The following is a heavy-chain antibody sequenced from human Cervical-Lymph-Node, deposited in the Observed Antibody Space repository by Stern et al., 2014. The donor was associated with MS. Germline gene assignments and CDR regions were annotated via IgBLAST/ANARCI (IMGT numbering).Heavy chain of an antibody. J-gene: IGHJ5*01. Sequence: EVQLVESGPEVRTPGQSLKISCKASGYMFTNFWIGWGRQMPGKGLEWMGLVYPDDSDTRYSPSFQGQVIISADKSTGTAYLQWTSLKASDSAMYYCAKGAPPDSWGQGTLVTVSS. CDR1: GYMFTNFW. V-gene: IGHV5-51*06. CDR3: AKGAPPDS. CDR2: VYPDDSDT. D-gene: IGHD4/OR15-4a*01.